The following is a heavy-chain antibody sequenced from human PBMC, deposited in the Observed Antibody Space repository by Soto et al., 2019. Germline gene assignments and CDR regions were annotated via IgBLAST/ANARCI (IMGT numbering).Heavy chain of an antibody. CDR2: INAGNGNT. J-gene: IGHJ6*02. D-gene: IGHD3-9*01. CDR3: ARDHPRVLRYLVTYGMDV. Sequence: GASVKVYCKASGYTFTSYAMHWVRQAHGQRLEWMGCINAGNGNTKYSQKFQGRVTITRDTSASTAYMELSSLRSEDTAVYYCARDHPRVLRYLVTYGMDVWGQGTTVTVSS. V-gene: IGHV1-3*01. CDR1: GYTFTSYA.